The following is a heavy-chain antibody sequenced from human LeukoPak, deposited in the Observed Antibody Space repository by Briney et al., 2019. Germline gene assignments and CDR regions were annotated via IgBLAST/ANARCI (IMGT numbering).Heavy chain of an antibody. J-gene: IGHJ4*02. D-gene: IGHD6-19*01. CDR3: ARGTYSSGWTLGY. V-gene: IGHV1-2*02. Sequence: ASVKVSCKASGYTFTGYYMHWVRQAPGQGLEWMGWINPNSGGTNYAQKFQGRVTMTRDTSISTAYMELSRLRSDDTAVYYCARGTYSSGWTLGYWGQGTLVTVSS. CDR1: GYTFTGYY. CDR2: INPNSGGT.